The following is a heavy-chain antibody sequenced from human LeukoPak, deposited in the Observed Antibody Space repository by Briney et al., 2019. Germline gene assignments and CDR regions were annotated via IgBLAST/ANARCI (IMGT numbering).Heavy chain of an antibody. Sequence: SVKVSCKASGGTFSSHAISWVRQAPGQGLEWMGRIIPILGIANYAQKFQGRVTITADKSTSTAYMELSSLRSEDTAVYYCAGRLGYCSSTSCYEDWGQGTLVTVSS. CDR2: IIPILGIA. D-gene: IGHD2-2*01. CDR3: AGRLGYCSSTSCYED. J-gene: IGHJ4*02. CDR1: GGTFSSHA. V-gene: IGHV1-69*04.